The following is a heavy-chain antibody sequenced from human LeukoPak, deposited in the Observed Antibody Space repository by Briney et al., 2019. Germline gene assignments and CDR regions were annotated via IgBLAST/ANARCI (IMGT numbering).Heavy chain of an antibody. J-gene: IGHJ6*02. V-gene: IGHV1-8*02. CDR1: GGTFSSYA. CDR3: ARGWEYSSSWWGGYYYYGMDV. Sequence: ASVKVSCKASGGTFSSYAINWVRQATGQGLEWMGWMNPNSGNTGYAQKFQGRVTMTRNTSISTAYMELSSLRSEDTAVYYCARGWEYSSSWWGGYYYYGMDVWGQGTTVTVSS. D-gene: IGHD6-13*01. CDR2: MNPNSGNT.